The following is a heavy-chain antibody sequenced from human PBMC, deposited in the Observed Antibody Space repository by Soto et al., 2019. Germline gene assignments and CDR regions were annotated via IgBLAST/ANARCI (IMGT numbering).Heavy chain of an antibody. CDR1: GGSFSGYY. J-gene: IGHJ4*02. CDR3: ARGPRYSYGLRYFDY. CDR2: INHSGST. V-gene: IGHV4-34*01. Sequence: QVQLQQWGAGLLKPSETLSLTCAVYGGSFSGYYWSWIRQPPGKGLEWIGEINHSGSTNYNPSLKXXXXXXXXXXXXXXXXXXXXXXXXXXXVYYCARGPRYSYGLRYFDYWGQGTLVTVSS. D-gene: IGHD5-18*01.